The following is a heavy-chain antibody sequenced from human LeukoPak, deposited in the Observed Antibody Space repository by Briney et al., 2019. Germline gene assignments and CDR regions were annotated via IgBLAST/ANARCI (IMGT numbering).Heavy chain of an antibody. CDR2: IIPIFGTA. J-gene: IGHJ4*02. CDR1: GGTFSSYA. Sequence: SVKVSCKASGGTFSSYAISWVRQAPGQGLEWMGGIIPIFGTANYAQKFQGRVTITADESTSTAYMELSSLRSEDTAVYYCAREVGYCGGDCYPAGDFGYWGQGTLVTVSS. CDR3: AREVGYCGGDCYPAGDFGY. D-gene: IGHD2-21*02. V-gene: IGHV1-69*13.